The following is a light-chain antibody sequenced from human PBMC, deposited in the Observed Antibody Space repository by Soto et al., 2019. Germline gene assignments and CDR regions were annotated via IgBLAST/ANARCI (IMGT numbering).Light chain of an antibody. CDR1: QSVSSN. V-gene: IGKV3-15*01. CDR2: GAS. J-gene: IGKJ1*01. CDR3: QQHNNWPPWT. Sequence: EIVMTQSPATLSVSPGERATLSCRASQSVSSNLAWYQQKPGQAPRLLMYGASTRATGIPDRFSGSGSGTEFTLTISSLQSEDLVVYYCQQHNNWPPWTFGQGTKVEIK.